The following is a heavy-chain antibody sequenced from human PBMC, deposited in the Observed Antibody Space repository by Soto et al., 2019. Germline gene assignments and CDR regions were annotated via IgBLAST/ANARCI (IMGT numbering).Heavy chain of an antibody. CDR2: ISGGSSII. V-gene: IGHV3-48*01. D-gene: IGHD3-16*01. CDR3: ARSYDYGMDV. J-gene: IGHJ6*02. CDR1: RFTFSTYS. Sequence: EVQLVESGGGLVQPGGSLRLSCVASRFTFSTYSMNWVRQAPGKGLEWLSYISGGSSIIYYADSVKGRFTISRDNAKNSLYLQTNSRRAEDTAVYYCARSYDYGMDVWGQGTTVTVSS.